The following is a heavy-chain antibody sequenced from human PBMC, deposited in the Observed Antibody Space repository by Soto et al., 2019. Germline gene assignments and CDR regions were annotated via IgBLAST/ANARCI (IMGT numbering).Heavy chain of an antibody. D-gene: IGHD2-2*01. CDR3: AREVPNCSSTSCYPNANYYSYYMDV. CDR2: IIPILGIA. V-gene: IGHV1-69*04. CDR1: GGTFSSYT. Sequence: ASVKVSCKASGGTFSSYTISWVRQAPGQGLEWMGRIIPILGIASYAQKFQGRVTITADKSTSTAYMELSSLRSEDTAVYYCAREVPNCSSTSCYPNANYYSYYMDVWGKGTTVTVSS. J-gene: IGHJ6*03.